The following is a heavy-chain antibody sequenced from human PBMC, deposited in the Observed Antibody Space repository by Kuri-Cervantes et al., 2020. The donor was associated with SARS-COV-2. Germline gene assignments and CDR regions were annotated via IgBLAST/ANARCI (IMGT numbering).Heavy chain of an antibody. Sequence: SVKVSCKASGGTFSSYAIRGVRQAPGQGLEGMGGIIPILGIANYAPKFQGRVTITEDKYTSTAYMELSSLKTEETAVYNCTRDAINNIVGVRAGTDYYYCGMDVWGQGTTVTVSS. V-gene: IGHV1-69*10. CDR3: TRDAINNIVGVRAGTDYYYCGMDV. CDR2: IIPILGIA. J-gene: IGHJ6*02. CDR1: GGTFSSYA. D-gene: IGHD2-2*01.